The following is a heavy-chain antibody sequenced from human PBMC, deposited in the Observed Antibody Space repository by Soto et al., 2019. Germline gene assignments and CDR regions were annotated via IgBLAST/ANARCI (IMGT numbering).Heavy chain of an antibody. V-gene: IGHV1-69*01. CDR3: ARGETYLGV. CDR2: IIPIFSSR. D-gene: IGHD3-16*01. CDR1: RDTFNKYA. Sequence: QVQLVQSGAEVKKPGSSVKVSCKTSRDTFNKYAFNWVRQAPGQGLEWMGWIIPIFSSRNYAEKFQGRVTITADDSTSTASMELRRLRFEDTAVYYCARGETYLGVWGQGNTVTVSS. J-gene: IGHJ6*02.